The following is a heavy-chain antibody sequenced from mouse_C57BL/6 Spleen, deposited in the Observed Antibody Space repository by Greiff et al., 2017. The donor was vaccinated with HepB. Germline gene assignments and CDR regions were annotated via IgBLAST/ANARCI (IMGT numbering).Heavy chain of an antibody. Sequence: EVQLQQSGPELVKPGASVKISCKASGYTFTDYYMNWVKQSHGKSLEWIGDINPNNGGTSYNQKFKGKATLTVDKSSSTAYMELRSLTSEDSAVYYCARRSAGYFDYWGQGTTLTVSS. V-gene: IGHV1-26*01. D-gene: IGHD1-2*01. CDR3: ARRSAGYFDY. J-gene: IGHJ2*01. CDR1: GYTFTDYY. CDR2: INPNNGGT.